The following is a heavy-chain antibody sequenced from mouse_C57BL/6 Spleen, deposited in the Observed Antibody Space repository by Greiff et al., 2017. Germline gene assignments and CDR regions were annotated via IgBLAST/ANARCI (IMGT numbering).Heavy chain of an antibody. J-gene: IGHJ1*03. CDR3: ARDRKLDWYFDV. CDR1: GYSITSGYY. Sequence: EVQLQESGPGLVKPSQSLSLTCSVTGYSITSGYYWNWIRQFPGNKLEWMGYISYDGSNNYNPSLKNRISITRDTSKNQFFLKLNSVTTEDTATYYCARDRKLDWYFDVWGTGTTVTVSS. CDR2: ISYDGSN. D-gene: IGHD4-1*01. V-gene: IGHV3-6*01.